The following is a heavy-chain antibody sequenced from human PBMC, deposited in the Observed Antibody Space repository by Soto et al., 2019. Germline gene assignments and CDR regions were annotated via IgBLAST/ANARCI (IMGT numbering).Heavy chain of an antibody. V-gene: IGHV1-18*01. CDR1: GYTFTRYG. CDR2: ISAYNGNT. D-gene: IGHD3-22*01. CDR3: ARGYDSSGYYSDYYYYGMDV. J-gene: IGHJ6*02. Sequence: PGESLKISCKVSGYTFTRYGISWVRQAPGQGLEWMGWISAYNGNTNYAQKLQGRVTMTTDTSTSTAYMELRSLRSDDTAVYYCARGYDSSGYYSDYYYYGMDVWGQGTTVTVSS.